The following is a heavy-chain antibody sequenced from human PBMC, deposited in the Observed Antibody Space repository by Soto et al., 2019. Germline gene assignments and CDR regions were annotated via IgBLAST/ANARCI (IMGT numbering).Heavy chain of an antibody. CDR1: GGSIINAAYS. J-gene: IGHJ4*02. CDR3: ARERGGYGLFDS. V-gene: IGHV4-30-2*01. D-gene: IGHD5-18*01. Sequence: KPSEALSLTCSVSGGSIINAAYSRSGSRQPPGKGLEWIGYIYPSGMPFYNPSLRSRVTISIDRSNDQFSLNLKSVTAADTAVYYCARERGGYGLFDSWGQGTLVTVSS. CDR2: IYPSGMP.